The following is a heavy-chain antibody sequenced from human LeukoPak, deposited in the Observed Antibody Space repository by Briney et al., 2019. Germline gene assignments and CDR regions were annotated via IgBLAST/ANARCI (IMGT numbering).Heavy chain of an antibody. CDR3: SKESNYDSSGYFN. J-gene: IGHJ4*02. V-gene: IGHV3-30*02. CDR2: IRFDGTTQ. D-gene: IGHD3-22*01. CDR1: GFVFSSYG. Sequence: PGGSLRLSCAASGFVFSSYGIHWVRQAPGKGLEWVSFIRFDGTTQYYADSVKGRFTIPRDNSKFTVHLLMTSLRPEDTAVYYCSKESNYDSSGYFNWGQGTLVTVSS.